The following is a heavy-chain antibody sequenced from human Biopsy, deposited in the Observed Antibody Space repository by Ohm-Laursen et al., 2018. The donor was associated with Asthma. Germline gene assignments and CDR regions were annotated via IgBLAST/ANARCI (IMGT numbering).Heavy chain of an antibody. J-gene: IGHJ6*02. D-gene: IGHD6-19*01. CDR3: ARCQVGYSSGWSLLLKKIYYSGMDV. Sequence: ASVKVSCKAPGGSFSNFAMSWVRQAPGQGLEWLGGIMTVVGTTKYAQKFQGRVTITADESTSTAYMEVTSLRSEDTAIYYCARCQVGYSSGWSLLLKKIYYSGMDVWGQGTAVTVSS. CDR2: IMTVVGTT. V-gene: IGHV1-69*13. CDR1: GGSFSNFA.